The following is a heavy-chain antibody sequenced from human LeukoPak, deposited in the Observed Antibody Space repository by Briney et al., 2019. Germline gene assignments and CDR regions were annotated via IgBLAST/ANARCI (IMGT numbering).Heavy chain of an antibody. D-gene: IGHD5-18*01. CDR1: GFTFSDYY. J-gene: IGHJ4*02. V-gene: IGHV3-11*01. CDR2: INTGGNII. CDR3: ANGVQLYAPFDY. Sequence: PGGSLRLSCAVSGFTFSDYYMSWIRQAPGKGLEWVSHINTGGNIIYYADSVKGRFTISRGNAKNSLYLQMDSLRAEDTAVYYCANGVQLYAPFDYWGQGTLVTVSS.